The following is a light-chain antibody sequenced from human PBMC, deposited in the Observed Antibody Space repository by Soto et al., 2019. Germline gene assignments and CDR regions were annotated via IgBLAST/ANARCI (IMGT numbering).Light chain of an antibody. J-gene: IGKJ1*01. CDR1: QSLNTN. CDR2: GAS. CDR3: QQYGSSGT. V-gene: IGKV3-20*01. Sequence: ETVMTQSPATLSVSPGEGATLSCRASQSLNTNLAWYQQKPGQAPRLLIYGASSRATGIPDRFSGSGSGTDFTLTISRLEPEDFAVYYCQQYGSSGTFGQGTKVDIK.